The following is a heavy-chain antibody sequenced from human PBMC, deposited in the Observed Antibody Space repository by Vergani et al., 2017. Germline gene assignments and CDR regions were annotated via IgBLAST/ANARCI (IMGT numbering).Heavy chain of an antibody. CDR1: GYTLNTYD. CDR3: ARAPFRITAAEDYAFDV. CDR2: MNPNSGNT. J-gene: IGHJ3*01. V-gene: IGHV1-8*02. Sequence: QVQLLQSGAEVKEPGGSVQVSCKASGYTLNTYDINWVRQAAGQGLEWMGWMNPNSGNTGYAQKFQGRVTMTSITSIGTVYMELSSLSSDDTAVYYCARAPFRITAAEDYAFDVWGPGTLVTVSS. D-gene: IGHD6-13*01.